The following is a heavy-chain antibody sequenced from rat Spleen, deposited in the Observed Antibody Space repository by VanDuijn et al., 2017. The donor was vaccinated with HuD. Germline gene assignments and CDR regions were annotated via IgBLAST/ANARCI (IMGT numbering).Heavy chain of an antibody. CDR1: GYSITSSYR. Sequence: EVQLQESGPGLVKPSQSLSLTCSVTGYSITSSYRWNWIRKFPGNKLEWMGYINSAGSTNYNPSLKSRISITRDTSKNQFFLQVNSVTTEDTATYYCAKRGNLDGSYYFDYWGQGASVTVSS. CDR3: AKRGNLDGSYYFDY. J-gene: IGHJ4*01. CDR2: INSAGST. V-gene: IGHV3-3*01. D-gene: IGHD1-3*01.